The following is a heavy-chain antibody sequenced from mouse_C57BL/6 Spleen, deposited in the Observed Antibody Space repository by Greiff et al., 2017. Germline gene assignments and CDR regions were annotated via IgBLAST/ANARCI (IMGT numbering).Heavy chain of an antibody. Sequence: VQLVESGAELVKPGASVKTSCKASGYAFSSYWMNWVKQRPGKGLEWIGQIYPGDGDTNYNGKFKGKATLTADKSSSTAYMQLSSLTSEDSAVYFCARGQIYYYCSSLFGYWGQGTTLTVSS. J-gene: IGHJ2*01. D-gene: IGHD1-1*01. CDR2: IYPGDGDT. CDR3: ARGQIYYYCSSLFGY. CDR1: GYAFSSYW. V-gene: IGHV1-80*01.